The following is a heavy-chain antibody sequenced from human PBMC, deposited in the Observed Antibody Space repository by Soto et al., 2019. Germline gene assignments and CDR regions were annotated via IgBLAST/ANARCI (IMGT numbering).Heavy chain of an antibody. Sequence: PSETLSLTCAVSGGSISSHNWWSWVRQPPAKGLEWIGEIYHGGSTNYNASLKSRVTISVDKPKNQFSLNLSSVTAADTAVYYCARSAYGSYTFGMDVWGQGTTVTVS. CDR3: ARSAYGSYTFGMDV. CDR2: IYHGGST. D-gene: IGHD3-10*01. V-gene: IGHV4-4*02. J-gene: IGHJ6*02. CDR1: GGSISSHNW.